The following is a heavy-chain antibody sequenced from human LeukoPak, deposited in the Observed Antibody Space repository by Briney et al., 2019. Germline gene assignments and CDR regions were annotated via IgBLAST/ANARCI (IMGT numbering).Heavy chain of an antibody. V-gene: IGHV4-31*11. CDR3: AREAVAGTLWFDP. CDR1: GGSFSGYY. D-gene: IGHD6-19*01. J-gene: IGHJ5*02. Sequence: SETLSLTCAVYGGSFSGYYWSWIRQHPGKGLEWIGYIYYSGSTYYNPSLKSRVTISVDTSKNQFSLKLSSVTAADTAVYYCAREAVAGTLWFDPWGQGTLVTVSS. CDR2: IYYSGST.